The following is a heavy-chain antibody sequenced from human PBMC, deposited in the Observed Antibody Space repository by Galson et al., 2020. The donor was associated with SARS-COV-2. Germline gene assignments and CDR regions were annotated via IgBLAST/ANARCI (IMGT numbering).Heavy chain of an antibody. D-gene: IGHD6-19*01. CDR1: GYTFTGYY. Sequence: ASVKVSCKASGYTFTGYYMHWVQQAPGQGLEWMGWINPNSGGTNYAQKFQGRVTMTRDTSISTAYMELSRLRSDDTAVYYCARERIAVAGPHDAFDIWGQGTMVTVSS. V-gene: IGHV1-2*02. CDR3: ARERIAVAGPHDAFDI. J-gene: IGHJ3*02. CDR2: INPNSGGT.